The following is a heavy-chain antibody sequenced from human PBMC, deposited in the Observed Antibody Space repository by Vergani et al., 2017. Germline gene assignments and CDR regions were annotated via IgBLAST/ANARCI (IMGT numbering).Heavy chain of an antibody. CDR3: ASTPSTIVGAMGEVCVDY. V-gene: IGHV3-48*04. Sequence: EVQLVESGGGLVQPGGSLRLSCAASGFTFSSYSMNWVRQAPGKGLEWVSYIISSSSTIYYADSVKGRFTIARDNAKNSLFLQMNSLRAEDTAVYYCASTPSTIVGAMGEVCVDYWGQGTLVTVSS. CDR1: GFTFSSYS. CDR2: IISSSSTI. J-gene: IGHJ4*02. D-gene: IGHD1-26*01.